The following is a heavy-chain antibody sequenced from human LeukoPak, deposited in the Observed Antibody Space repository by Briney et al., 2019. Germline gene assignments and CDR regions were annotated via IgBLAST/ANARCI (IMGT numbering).Heavy chain of an antibody. D-gene: IGHD6-13*01. J-gene: IGHJ1*01. CDR2: IIPIFGTA. V-gene: IGHV1-69*05. CDR1: GGTFSSYA. CDR3: ARVFEVYSSSFQH. Sequence: GASVKVSCKASGGTFSSYAISWVRQAPGQGLEWMGGIIPIFGTANYAQKFQGRVTITTDESTSTAYMELSSLRSEDTAVYYCARVFEVYSSSFQHWGQGTLVTVSS.